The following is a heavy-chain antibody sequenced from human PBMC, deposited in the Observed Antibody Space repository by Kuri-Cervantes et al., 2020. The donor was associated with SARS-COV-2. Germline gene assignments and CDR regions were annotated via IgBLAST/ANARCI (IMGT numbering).Heavy chain of an antibody. J-gene: IGHJ4*01. V-gene: IGHV3-15*01. CDR1: GCSFRNAW. Sequence: GGSLRLSCTASGCSFRNAWMSWIRQAPGTGLEWDGRIYSNSDAAKYAAPDVGTTDSAAPVKGRFIISRDDSKNTSLLQMNFQQTEDTAVYYCATVPLDYWGHGTLVTVSS. CDR2: IYSNSDAAKYAAPDVGTT. CDR3: ATVPLDY.